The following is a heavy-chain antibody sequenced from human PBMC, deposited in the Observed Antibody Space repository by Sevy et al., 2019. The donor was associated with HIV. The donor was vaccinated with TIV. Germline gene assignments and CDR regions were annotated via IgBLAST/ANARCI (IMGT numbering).Heavy chain of an antibody. V-gene: IGHV3-72*01. CDR2: TRNKADGYTT. J-gene: IGHJ4*02. D-gene: IGHD6-13*01. CDR1: GFTFSDHY. Sequence: GGSLRLSCAASGFTFSDHYMEWVRQAPGKGLEWIGRTRNKADGYTTEYAASVKGRFTISREDSKNSLYLQMNSLKTEDTAVYYCTTHAGIAAAGRVFDYWGQGTLVTVSS. CDR3: TTHAGIAAAGRVFDY.